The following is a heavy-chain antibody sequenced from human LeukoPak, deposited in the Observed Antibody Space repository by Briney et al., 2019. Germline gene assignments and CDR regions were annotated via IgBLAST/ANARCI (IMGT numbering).Heavy chain of an antibody. D-gene: IGHD5-18*01. V-gene: IGHV3-66*04. CDR1: GFTFSSYA. CDR2: IYSGGST. Sequence: GGSLRLSCAASGFTFSSYAMSWVRQAPGKGLEWVSLIYSGGSTNYADSVKGRFTISRDNSKNTLYLQMNSLRAEDTAVYYCAGPRGYSYEHDAFDIWGQGTMVTVSS. CDR3: AGPRGYSYEHDAFDI. J-gene: IGHJ3*02.